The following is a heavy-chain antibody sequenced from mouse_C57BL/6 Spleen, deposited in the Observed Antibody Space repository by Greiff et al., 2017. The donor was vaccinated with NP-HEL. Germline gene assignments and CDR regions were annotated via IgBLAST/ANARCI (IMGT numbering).Heavy chain of an antibody. CDR2: IYPYNGVS. CDR1: GYSFTGYY. V-gene: IGHV1-31*01. D-gene: IGHD1-1*01. Sequence: EVQLQQSGPELVKPGASVKISCKASGYSFTGYYMHWVKQSHGNILDWIGYIYPYNGVSSYNQKFKGKATLTVDKSSSTAYMELRSLTSEDSAVYYCATTVTTVVATGAMDYWGQGTSVTVSS. J-gene: IGHJ4*01. CDR3: ATTVTTVVATGAMDY.